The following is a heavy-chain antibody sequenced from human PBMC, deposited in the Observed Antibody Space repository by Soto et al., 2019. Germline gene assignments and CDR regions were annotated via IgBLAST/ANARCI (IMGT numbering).Heavy chain of an antibody. CDR1: GFTFGSYA. V-gene: IGHV3-23*01. J-gene: IGHJ6*03. CDR3: AKVADYRYNWNAKSLYYYYMDV. Sequence: GGSLRLSCAASGFTFGSYAMSWVRQAPGKGLEWVSAISGSGGSADYADSVKGRFTISRDNSKNTLYLQMNSLRAEDTAVYYCAKVADYRYNWNAKSLYYYYMDVWGKGTTVTVSS. D-gene: IGHD1-20*01. CDR2: ISGSGGSA.